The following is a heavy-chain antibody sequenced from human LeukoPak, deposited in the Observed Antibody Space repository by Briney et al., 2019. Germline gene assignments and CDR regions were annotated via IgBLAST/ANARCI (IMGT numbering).Heavy chain of an antibody. CDR3: ARPSYETHGDWRDYFDY. CDR1: GVSISGYS. Sequence: SETLTLSCTASGVSISGYSWSWLRQPPGKGLEWLWYVYYSWCHNYSPLLTSRVTISLDTAKNPFSLKLFSVSAADTAVYYCARPSYETHGDWRDYFDYWGQGTLVTVSS. V-gene: IGHV4-59*08. CDR2: VYYSWCH. J-gene: IGHJ4*02. D-gene: IGHD2-21*01.